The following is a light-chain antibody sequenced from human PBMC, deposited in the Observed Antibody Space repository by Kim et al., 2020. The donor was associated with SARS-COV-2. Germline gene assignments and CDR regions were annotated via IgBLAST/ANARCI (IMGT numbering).Light chain of an antibody. CDR2: AAS. Sequence: SASVGDRVTITCRARQNSASHLNWYQQKPGKAPRLLIYAASSLYSGVPSRFSGSGSGTDFTLAISSVQPEDFAIYYCQESYRFPYTFGQGTKLEI. J-gene: IGKJ2*01. CDR1: QNSASH. V-gene: IGKV1-39*01. CDR3: QESYRFPYT.